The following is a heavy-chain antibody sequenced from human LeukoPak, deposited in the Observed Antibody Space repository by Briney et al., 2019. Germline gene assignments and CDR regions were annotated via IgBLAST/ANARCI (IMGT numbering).Heavy chain of an antibody. V-gene: IGHV3-20*01. CDR3: ARETVVVAATEYNWFDP. D-gene: IGHD2-15*01. CDR2: INCNGGTT. J-gene: IGHJ5*02. CDR1: GFTFDVYV. Sequence: PWGTLTLSCAASGFTFDVYVMSWVRQAPGKGLEWVSDINCNGGTTGYADSVKGRFTISRDNAKNYLYLQMNSLRAEDTALYHCARETVVVAATEYNWFDPWGQGTLVTVSS.